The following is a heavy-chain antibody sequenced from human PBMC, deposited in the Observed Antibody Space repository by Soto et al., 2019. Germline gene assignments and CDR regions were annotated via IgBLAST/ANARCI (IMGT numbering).Heavy chain of an antibody. CDR2: INHSGST. CDR3: ARGRVVVVAARHYNWFDP. V-gene: IGHV4-34*01. CDR1: GGSFSGYY. D-gene: IGHD2-15*01. Sequence: TLSLTCAVYGGSFSGYYWSWIRQPPGKGLEWIGEINHSGSTNYNPSLKSRVTISVDTSKNQFSLKLSSVTAADTAVYYFARGRVVVVAARHYNWFDPWGQGTLVTVSS. J-gene: IGHJ5*02.